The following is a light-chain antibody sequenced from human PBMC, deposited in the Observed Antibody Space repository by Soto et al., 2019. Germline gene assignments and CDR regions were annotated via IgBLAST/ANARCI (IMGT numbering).Light chain of an antibody. V-gene: IGLV4-69*01. Sequence: QLVLTQSPSASSSLGASVKLTCTLSSGHSNYAIAWHQQQSEKGPRYLMKLNSDGSHSNGDGIPDRFSGSSSGAERYLNISSLQSEDEADYDCQTWGSGIVVFGGGTKVTVL. CDR3: QTWGSGIVV. CDR2: LNSDGSH. J-gene: IGLJ2*01. CDR1: SGHSNYA.